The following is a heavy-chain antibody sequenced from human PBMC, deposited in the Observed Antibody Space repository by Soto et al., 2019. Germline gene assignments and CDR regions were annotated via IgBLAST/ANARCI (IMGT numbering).Heavy chain of an antibody. D-gene: IGHD4-17*01. CDR3: AGEYEARLLRPRPVAVYYYYYYGMDV. V-gene: IGHV4-31*03. CDR1: GGSISSGGYY. Sequence: SETLSLTCTVSGGSISSGGYYWSWIRQHPGKGLEWIGYIYYSGSTYYNPSLKSRVTISVDTSKNQFSLKLSSVTAADTAVYYCAGEYEARLLRPRPVAVYYYYYYGMDVWGQGTTVTVSS. CDR2: IYYSGST. J-gene: IGHJ6*02.